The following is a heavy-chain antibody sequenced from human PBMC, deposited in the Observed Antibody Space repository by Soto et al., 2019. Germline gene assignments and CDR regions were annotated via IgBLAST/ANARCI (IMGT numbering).Heavy chain of an antibody. J-gene: IGHJ6*02. V-gene: IGHV1-69*12. CDR2: IIPIFGTA. CDR3: VSTVSRYYYYGMDV. Sequence: QVQLVQSGAEVKKPGSSVKVSCKASGGTFSSYAISWVRQAPGQGLEWMGGIIPIFGTANYAQKFQGRVTITADESTSTGYMALSSLRSEDTAVYYCVSTVSRYYYYGMDVWGQGTTVTVSS. CDR1: GGTFSSYA. D-gene: IGHD2-8*02.